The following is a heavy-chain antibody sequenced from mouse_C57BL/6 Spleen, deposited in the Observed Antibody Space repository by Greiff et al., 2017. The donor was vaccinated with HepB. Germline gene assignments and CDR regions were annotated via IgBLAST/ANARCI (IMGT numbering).Heavy chain of an antibody. CDR1: GYTFTSYW. D-gene: IGHD1-1*01. V-gene: IGHV1-61*01. Sequence: VQLQQPGAELVRPGSSVKLSCKASGYTFTSYWMDWVKQRPGQGLEWIGNIYPSDSETHYNQKFKDKATLTVDKSSSTAYMQLSSLTSEDSAVYYCARGVVDDYWGQGTTLTVSS. J-gene: IGHJ2*01. CDR2: IYPSDSET. CDR3: ARGVVDDY.